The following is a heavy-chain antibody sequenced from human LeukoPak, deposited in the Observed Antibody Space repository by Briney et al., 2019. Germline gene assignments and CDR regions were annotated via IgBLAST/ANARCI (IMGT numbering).Heavy chain of an antibody. Sequence: GGSLRLSCAASGFTFSSYAMHWVRQAPGKGLEWVAVISYDGSNKYYADSVKGRFTTSRDNSKNTLYLQMNSLRAEDTAVYYCAREHPFDYWGQGTLVTVSS. J-gene: IGHJ4*02. CDR3: AREHPFDY. V-gene: IGHV3-30*04. CDR2: ISYDGSNK. CDR1: GFTFSSYA.